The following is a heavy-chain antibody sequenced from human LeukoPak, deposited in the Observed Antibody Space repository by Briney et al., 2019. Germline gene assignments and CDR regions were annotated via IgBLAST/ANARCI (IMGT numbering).Heavy chain of an antibody. D-gene: IGHD3-3*01. Sequence: GESLKISCKGSGYSFTIYWIGWVRQMPGKGLEWMGIIYPGDSDTRYSPSFQGQVTISADKSISTAYLQWSTLKASDTAMYYCASRRRSGPYYFDYWGQGTLVTVSS. CDR3: ASRRRSGPYYFDY. CDR2: IYPGDSDT. CDR1: GYSFTIYW. V-gene: IGHV5-51*01. J-gene: IGHJ4*02.